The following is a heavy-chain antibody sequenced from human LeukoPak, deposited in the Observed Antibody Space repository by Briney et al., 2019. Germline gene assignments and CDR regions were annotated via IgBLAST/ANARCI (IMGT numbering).Heavy chain of an antibody. Sequence: GGSLRLSCAASGFTFRSYAMSWVRQAPGKGLEWVSTIGGSGDSTYYADSVKGRFTISRDNSKNTLHLQMNSLRAEDTAVYYCAKGGTGYCSSTSCLYYSDYWGQGALVTVSS. CDR1: GFTFRSYA. V-gene: IGHV3-23*01. J-gene: IGHJ4*02. D-gene: IGHD2-2*01. CDR3: AKGGTGYCSSTSCLYYSDY. CDR2: IGGSGDST.